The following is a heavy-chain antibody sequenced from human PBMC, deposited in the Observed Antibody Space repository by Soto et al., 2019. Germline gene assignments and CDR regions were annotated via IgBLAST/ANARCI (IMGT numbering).Heavy chain of an antibody. CDR2: TYASGSP. CDR3: AREVIPLTTYWYFDL. V-gene: IGHV4-30-4*01. J-gene: IGHJ2*01. D-gene: IGHD4-17*01. CDR1: GGSISGGVYY. Sequence: QVQLQESGPGLVKPSETLSLTCTVSGGSISGGVYYWSWIRQPPGKGLEWIGYTYASGSPYFNPSLKSPVTISVDTSDNQFSLRLTSVTAADSVVYSCAREVIPLTTYWYFDLWGRGTLVTVSP.